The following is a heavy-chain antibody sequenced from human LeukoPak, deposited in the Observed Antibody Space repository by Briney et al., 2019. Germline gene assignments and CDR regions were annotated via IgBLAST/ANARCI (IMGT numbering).Heavy chain of an antibody. Sequence: SETLSLTCAVYGGSFSGYYWSWIRQPPGKGLEWIGEINHSGSTNYNPSLKSRVTISVDTSKNQFSLKLSSVTAADTAVYYCARDYGSPKYYYYMDVWGKGTTVIVSS. J-gene: IGHJ6*03. CDR3: ARDYGSPKYYYYMDV. D-gene: IGHD4-17*01. CDR1: GGSFSGYY. CDR2: INHSGST. V-gene: IGHV4-34*01.